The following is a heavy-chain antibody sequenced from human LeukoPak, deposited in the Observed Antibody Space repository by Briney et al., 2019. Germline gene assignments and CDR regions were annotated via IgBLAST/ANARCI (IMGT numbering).Heavy chain of an antibody. CDR2: IYSGGGT. CDR3: ARGFYYDSSGYYVYYFDY. J-gene: IGHJ4*02. D-gene: IGHD3-22*01. Sequence: PGGSLRLSCAASGFTVSSSYMNWVRQAPGKGLEWVSLIYSGGGTYYADSVKGRFTISRDNSKNTLYLQMNSLRAEDTAVYYCARGFYYDSSGYYVYYFDYWGQGTLVTVSS. V-gene: IGHV3-66*01. CDR1: GFTVSSSY.